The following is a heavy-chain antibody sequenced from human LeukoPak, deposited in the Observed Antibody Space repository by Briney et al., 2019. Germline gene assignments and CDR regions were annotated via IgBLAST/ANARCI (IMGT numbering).Heavy chain of an antibody. CDR1: GGSISSSSYY. D-gene: IGHD3-9*01. V-gene: IGHV4-39*01. J-gene: IGHJ5*02. CDR2: IYYSGST. CDR3: ARHIEGILTGYWGRFDP. Sequence: KTSETLSLTCTVSGGSISSSSYYWGRIRQPPGKGLEWIGSIYYSGSTYYNPSLKSRVTISVDTSKNQFSLKLSSVTAADTAVYYCARHIEGILTGYWGRFDPWGQGTLVTVSS.